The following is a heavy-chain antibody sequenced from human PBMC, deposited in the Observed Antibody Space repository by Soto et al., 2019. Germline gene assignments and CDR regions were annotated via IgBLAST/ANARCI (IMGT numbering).Heavy chain of an antibody. CDR3: ARDLYRAVACTAGRYNYGMDV. V-gene: IGHV1-46*01. CDR2: INPSGGST. D-gene: IGHD6-19*01. J-gene: IGHJ6*02. CDR1: GYTFTSYY. Sequence: ASVKASCKASGYTFTSYYMHWVLQAPGQGLEWMGIINPSGGSTSYAQKCQGRVDMTRDTSTSTVYMELSSLRSEETAVYYCARDLYRAVACTAGRYNYGMDVCGQGTTVAVYS.